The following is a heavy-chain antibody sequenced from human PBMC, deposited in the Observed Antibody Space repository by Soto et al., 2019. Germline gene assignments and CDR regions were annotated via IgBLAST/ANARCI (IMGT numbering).Heavy chain of an antibody. CDR1: GGTFGSYA. Sequence: SVKVSCKASGGTFGSYAISWVRQAPGQGLEWMGGIIPIFGTANYAQKFQGRVTITADESTSTAYMELSSLRSEDTAVYYCARVMDTAMVHYYYYGMDVWGQGTTVTVSS. J-gene: IGHJ6*02. V-gene: IGHV1-69*13. CDR2: IIPIFGTA. D-gene: IGHD5-18*01. CDR3: ARVMDTAMVHYYYYGMDV.